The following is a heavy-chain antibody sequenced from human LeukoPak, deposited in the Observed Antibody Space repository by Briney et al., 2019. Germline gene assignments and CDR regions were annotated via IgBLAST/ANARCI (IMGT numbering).Heavy chain of an antibody. CDR2: ISSSSSYI. D-gene: IGHD6-13*01. Sequence: GGSLRLSCAASGFTFSGYSMNWVRQAPGKGLEWVSSISSSSSYIYYADSVKGRFTISRDNAKNSLYLQMNSLRAEDTAVYYCARAGYSSSWYIGYWGQGTLVTVSS. V-gene: IGHV3-21*01. J-gene: IGHJ4*02. CDR1: GFTFSGYS. CDR3: ARAGYSSSWYIGY.